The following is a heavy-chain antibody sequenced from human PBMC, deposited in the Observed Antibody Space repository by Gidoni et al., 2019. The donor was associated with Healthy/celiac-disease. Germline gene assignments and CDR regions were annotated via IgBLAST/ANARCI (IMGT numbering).Heavy chain of an antibody. CDR1: GYTFTSYY. CDR2: INPSGGST. D-gene: IGHD2-21*02. V-gene: IGHV1-46*01. Sequence: QVQLVQSGAEVKKPGASVKVSCKASGYTFTSYYMHWVRQAPGQGLEWMGIINPSGGSTSYAQKFQGRVTMTRDTSTSTVYMELSSLRSEDTAVYYCARDGNIVVVTATNDAFDIWGQGTMVTVSS. CDR3: ARDGNIVVVTATNDAFDI. J-gene: IGHJ3*02.